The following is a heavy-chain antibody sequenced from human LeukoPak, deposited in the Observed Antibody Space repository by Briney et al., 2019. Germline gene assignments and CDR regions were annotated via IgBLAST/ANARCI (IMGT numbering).Heavy chain of an antibody. CDR1: GFTFSSYW. CDR2: ISGSGGST. D-gene: IGHD3-22*01. Sequence: GGSLRLSCAASGFTFSSYWMSWVRQAPGKGLEWVSAISGSGGSTYYADSVKGRFTISRDNSKNTLYLQMNSLRAEDTAVYYCAKDRPYDSSGYYYFDYWGQGTLVTVSS. CDR3: AKDRPYDSSGYYYFDY. V-gene: IGHV3-23*01. J-gene: IGHJ4*02.